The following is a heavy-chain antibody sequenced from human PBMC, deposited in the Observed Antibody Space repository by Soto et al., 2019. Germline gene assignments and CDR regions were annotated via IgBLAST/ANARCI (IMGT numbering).Heavy chain of an antibody. D-gene: IGHD1-7*01. CDR2: IYNDGSRK. Sequence: GGSLRLSCAASGFAFSSNWMHWVRQTPGKGPVWVSRIYNDGSRKGYADSVKGRFTIYRDNAKNTLYLQMSSLTVDETAVYYCERDLSGNTTHYFDLWGQGTLVTVSS. J-gene: IGHJ4*02. CDR3: ERDLSGNTTHYFDL. V-gene: IGHV3-74*01. CDR1: GFAFSSNW.